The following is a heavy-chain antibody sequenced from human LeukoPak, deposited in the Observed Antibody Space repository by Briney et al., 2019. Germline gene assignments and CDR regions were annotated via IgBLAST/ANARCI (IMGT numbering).Heavy chain of an antibody. D-gene: IGHD2-21*02. CDR1: GGTFSSYA. V-gene: IGHV1-69*13. J-gene: IGHJ4*02. Sequence: SVTVSCKASGGTFSSYAISWVRQAPGQGLEWMGGIIPIFGTANYAQKFQGRVPITADESTSTAYMELSSLRSEDTAVYYCARAETFVVTATYYYFDYWGQGTLVTVSS. CDR2: IIPIFGTA. CDR3: ARAETFVVTATYYYFDY.